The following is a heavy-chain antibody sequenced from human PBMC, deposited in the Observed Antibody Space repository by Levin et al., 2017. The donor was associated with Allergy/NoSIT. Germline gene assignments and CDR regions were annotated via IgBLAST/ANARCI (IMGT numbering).Heavy chain of an antibody. CDR3: ARNRIIVSGGNDYYYGMDG. D-gene: IGHD5/OR15-5a*01. V-gene: IGHV4-61*01. Sequence: SQTLSLTCSVSGGSVSSGTYYWSWIRRPPGKGLEWIGYINYRGGTKYNPSLNSRVTISVDTSKNEFSLKVTSVTAADTAVYYCARNRIIVSGGNDYYYGMDGWGLGTTVTVSS. J-gene: IGHJ6*02. CDR2: INYRGGT. CDR1: GGSVSSGTYY.